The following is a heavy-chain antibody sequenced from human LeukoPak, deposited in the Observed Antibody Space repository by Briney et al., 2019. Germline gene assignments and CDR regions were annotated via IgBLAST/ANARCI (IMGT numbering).Heavy chain of an antibody. CDR3: FSDVSSGYFDT. CDR1: GYSFIPYY. Sequence: ASVKVSYKPSGYSFIPYYIHRLRQAPGQGLEWMGWINPYSGDTKHARKSQGRVNITRDTSISTAYMELSGLTSVDASVYCCFSDVSSGYFDTWGQGTLFTVSS. D-gene: IGHD3-22*01. V-gene: IGHV1-2*02. J-gene: IGHJ4*02. CDR2: INPYSGDT.